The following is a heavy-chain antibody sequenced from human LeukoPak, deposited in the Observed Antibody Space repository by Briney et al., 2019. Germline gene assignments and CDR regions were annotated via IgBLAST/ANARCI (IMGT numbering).Heavy chain of an antibody. CDR3: ARLSTYYDFWSPLDY. CDR1: GASVSSHY. Sequence: SETLSLTCTVSGASVSSHYWSWIRQPPGKGLEWIGYVSYSGGTNYNPSLKSRVTISLDTSKDQFSLRLNSVTAADTAVYYCARLSTYYDFWSPLDYWGQGTLVTVSS. CDR2: VSYSGGT. D-gene: IGHD3-3*01. V-gene: IGHV4-59*02. J-gene: IGHJ4*02.